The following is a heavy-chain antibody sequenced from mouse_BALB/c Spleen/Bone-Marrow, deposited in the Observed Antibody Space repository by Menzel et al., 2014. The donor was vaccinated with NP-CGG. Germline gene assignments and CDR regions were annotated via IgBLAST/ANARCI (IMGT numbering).Heavy chain of an antibody. D-gene: IGHD2-4*01. CDR1: GFTFSSFG. Sequence: VQLKESGGGLVQPGGSRKLSCTASGFTFSSFGMHWVRQAPEKGLEWVAYISSDGDTIYYADTVKGRFTISRDNPKNTLFLQMTSLRSEDTAMYYCTRDHDYDWYFDVWGAGTTVTVSS. V-gene: IGHV5-17*02. CDR3: TRDHDYDWYFDV. CDR2: ISSDGDTI. J-gene: IGHJ1*01.